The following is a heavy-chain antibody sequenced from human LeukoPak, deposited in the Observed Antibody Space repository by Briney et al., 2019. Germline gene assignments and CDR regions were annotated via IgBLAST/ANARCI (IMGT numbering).Heavy chain of an antibody. CDR3: ARYHSGYDDY. Sequence: SETLSLTCTVSGGSISSTSYYWGWIRQPPGKGLEWIGYIFYSGSTYYNPSLKSRVTISVDTSKNQFPLKLSSVTAADTAMYYCARYHSGYDDYWGQGTLVTVSS. CDR1: GGSISSTSYY. J-gene: IGHJ4*02. V-gene: IGHV4-39*06. CDR2: IFYSGST. D-gene: IGHD5-12*01.